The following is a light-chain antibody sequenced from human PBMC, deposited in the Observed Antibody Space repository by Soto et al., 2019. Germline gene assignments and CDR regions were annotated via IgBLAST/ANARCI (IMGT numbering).Light chain of an antibody. CDR1: QNINNY. Sequence: DIQMTQSPSSLSASVGDRVTITCQASQNINNYLNWYQQKPGRASKLLIYDASNLEAEVPSRFRGSGSGTDFTFTINRLQPEDIATYYCQQYVNLPTFGQGTRLEIK. V-gene: IGKV1-33*01. CDR2: DAS. J-gene: IGKJ5*01. CDR3: QQYVNLPT.